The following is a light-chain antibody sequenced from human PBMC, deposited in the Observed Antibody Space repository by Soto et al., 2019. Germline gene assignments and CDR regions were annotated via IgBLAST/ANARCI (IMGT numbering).Light chain of an antibody. V-gene: IGKV3-20*01. CDR2: AAS. Sequence: EVVLTQSPGTLSLSPGERATLSCRANLSINKNYLAWYQQKPGQAPRLLIYAASSRATGIPDRFSGGGSGTDFTLTIGRLEPEDFAVYYWQQYGSAPRTFGQGTKVEVK. J-gene: IGKJ1*01. CDR1: LSINKNY. CDR3: QQYGSAPRT.